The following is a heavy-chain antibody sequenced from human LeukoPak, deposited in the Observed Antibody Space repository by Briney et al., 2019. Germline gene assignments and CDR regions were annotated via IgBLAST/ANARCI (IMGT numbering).Heavy chain of an antibody. CDR1: GYSISSGFY. CDR2: IYHSVST. J-gene: IGHJ6*03. Sequence: PSGTLSLTCTVSGYSISSGFYWGWVRQPPGKGLEWIGSIYHSVSTYYNPSLKSRVTIPLDTSKNQFSLKLNSVTAADTAVYYCAGSTSQNYYYMDVWGKRATVTVSS. CDR3: AGSTSQNYYYMDV. D-gene: IGHD2-2*01. V-gene: IGHV4-38-2*02.